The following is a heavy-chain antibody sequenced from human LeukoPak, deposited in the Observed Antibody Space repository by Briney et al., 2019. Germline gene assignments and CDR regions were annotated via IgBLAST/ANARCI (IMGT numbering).Heavy chain of an antibody. Sequence: PGGSLRLSCAASGFTFSDYYMSWIRQAPGKGLEWISYISSGGSTIYYADSVKGRFTISRDNSKNTLYLQMNSLRAEDTAVYYCARGPIQLWSYFDYWGQGTLVTVSS. D-gene: IGHD5-18*01. CDR1: GFTFSDYY. J-gene: IGHJ4*02. CDR2: ISSGGSTI. V-gene: IGHV3-11*04. CDR3: ARGPIQLWSYFDY.